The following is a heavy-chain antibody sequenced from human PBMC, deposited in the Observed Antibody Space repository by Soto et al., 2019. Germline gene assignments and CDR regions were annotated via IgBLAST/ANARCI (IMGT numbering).Heavy chain of an antibody. CDR1: GFIFSNYG. CDR2: ISHHGKVQ. J-gene: IGHJ6*02. CDR3: GKESTAGVSHMLDM. V-gene: IGHV3-30*18. D-gene: IGHD5-18*01. Sequence: QVQLVQSGGGVVQPGRSLRLSCAASGFIFSNYGMHWVRQAPGTGLVWVAVISHHGKVQYYADSVKGRLTISRYNSKNTLYLHMNSQRADDTAAYYCGKESTAGVSHMLDMWGQGTTVTVSS.